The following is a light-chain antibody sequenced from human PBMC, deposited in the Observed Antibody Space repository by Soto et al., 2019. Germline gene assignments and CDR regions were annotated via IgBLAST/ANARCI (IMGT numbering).Light chain of an antibody. CDR1: KTVGTDF. V-gene: IGKV3-20*01. CDR2: ATS. CDR3: QQYGGSPRALS. Sequence: EIVWTQSPDTLPLFPGERPTLFCRASKTVGTDFLSWYQQKIGQPPRLLIYATSRRATGIPDRFSGSGSGTDFTLTISRLEPEDFAVYYCQQYGGSPRALSFGGGTRVESK. J-gene: IGKJ4*01.